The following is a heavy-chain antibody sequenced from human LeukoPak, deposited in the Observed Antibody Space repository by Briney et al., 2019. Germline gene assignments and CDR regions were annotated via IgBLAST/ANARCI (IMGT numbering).Heavy chain of an antibody. Sequence: GASLKISCKGSGYSFNNYWIGWVRPMPGKGLEWMGNIYPGDSDTRYSPSFQGQVTISADKSISTAYLQWSSLKASDTAMYYCARRRGDGYNSPFDYWGQGTLVTVSS. J-gene: IGHJ4*02. CDR2: IYPGDSDT. D-gene: IGHD5-24*01. V-gene: IGHV5-51*01. CDR1: GYSFNNYW. CDR3: ARRRGDGYNSPFDY.